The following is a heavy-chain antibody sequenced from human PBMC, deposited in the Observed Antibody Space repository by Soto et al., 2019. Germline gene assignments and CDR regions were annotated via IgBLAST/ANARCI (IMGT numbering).Heavy chain of an antibody. CDR3: ARHGSN. CDR2: IYYSGIT. CDR1: GVSISNSSYY. V-gene: IGHV4-39*01. J-gene: IGHJ4*02. Sequence: TLSLTCTVSGVSISNSSYYWGWIRRPPGKGLEWIGTIYYSGITYYNPSLKSRVTISVDTSKNQFSLKLTSVTAADTAVYYCARHGSNWGQGTLVTVSS.